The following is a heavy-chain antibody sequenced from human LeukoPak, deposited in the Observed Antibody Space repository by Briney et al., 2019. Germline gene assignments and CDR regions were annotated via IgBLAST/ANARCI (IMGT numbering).Heavy chain of an antibody. J-gene: IGHJ5*02. V-gene: IGHV4-30-4*01. CDR2: IYYSGST. CDR1: GGSISSGDYY. CDR3: ARDITMVRGVGWFDP. D-gene: IGHD3-10*01. Sequence: PSETLSLTCTVSGGSISSGDYYWSWIRRPPGKGLEWIGYIYYSGSTYYNPSLKSRVTISVDTSKNQFSLKLSSVTAADTAVYYCARDITMVRGVGWFDPWGQGTLVTVSS.